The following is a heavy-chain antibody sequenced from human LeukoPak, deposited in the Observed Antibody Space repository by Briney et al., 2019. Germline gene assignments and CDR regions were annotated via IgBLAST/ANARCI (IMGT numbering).Heavy chain of an antibody. Sequence: SETLSLTCTVSGVSISSFYWSWIRQPPGKGLEWIGYINDRGSTTYNPSLKSRVTISRDTSKKQFSLNPRSVTSADTAVYYCARGLKLTGLFDYWGQGALVTVSS. J-gene: IGHJ4*02. CDR2: INDRGST. CDR3: ARGLKLTGLFDY. D-gene: IGHD1-20*01. CDR1: GVSISSFY. V-gene: IGHV4-59*01.